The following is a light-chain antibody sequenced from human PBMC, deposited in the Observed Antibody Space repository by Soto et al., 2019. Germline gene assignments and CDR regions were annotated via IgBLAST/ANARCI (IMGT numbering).Light chain of an antibody. CDR1: NYDIGAHDD. Sequence: QSVLTQPPSVSGAPGQRVTISCTGSNYDIGAHDDVHWYQQLPGTAPTLLIYGNNKRPSGVPDRLSGSRSGTSASLAITGLQAEDEADYYCQSYDSSLSGWVFGGGTKLTVL. J-gene: IGLJ3*02. V-gene: IGLV1-40*01. CDR3: QSYDSSLSGWV. CDR2: GNN.